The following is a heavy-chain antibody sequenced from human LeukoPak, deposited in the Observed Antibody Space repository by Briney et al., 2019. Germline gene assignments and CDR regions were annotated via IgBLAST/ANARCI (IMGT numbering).Heavy chain of an antibody. CDR3: ARDLISSSSDY. D-gene: IGHD6-6*01. J-gene: IGHJ4*02. CDR1: GGSFSGYY. V-gene: IGHV4-34*01. CDR2: INHSGST. Sequence: SETLSLTCAVYGGSFSGYYWSWIRQPPGKGLEWIGEINHSGSTNYNPSLKRRVTISVDTSKNQFSLKLSSVTAADTAVYYCARDLISSSSDYWGQGTLVTVSS.